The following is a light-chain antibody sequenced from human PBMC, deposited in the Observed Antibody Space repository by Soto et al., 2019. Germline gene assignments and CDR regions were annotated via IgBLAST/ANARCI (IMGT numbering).Light chain of an antibody. CDR1: QDISNY. CDR2: DAS. Sequence: DIQLTQSPSSLSASVGDRVTLTCQASQDISNYLNWYQQKPGKAPKLLIYDASNLETGVPSRFSGSGSGTDFTLTISSLQPEDFAAYYCQQTYSSPQTFGQGTKVDIK. V-gene: IGKV1-39*01. J-gene: IGKJ1*01. CDR3: QQTYSSPQT.